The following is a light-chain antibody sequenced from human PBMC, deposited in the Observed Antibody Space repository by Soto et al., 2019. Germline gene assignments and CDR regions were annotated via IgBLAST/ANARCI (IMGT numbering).Light chain of an antibody. Sequence: EIVMTQSPATLSVSPGERATLSCRASQSVVTNLAWYRQKPGQAPRLLIFGASTRATGIPARFSGGGSGTEFTLTITSLPSEDFAVYYCQQYDIWPRTFGQGTKVEIK. J-gene: IGKJ1*01. V-gene: IGKV3-15*01. CDR1: QSVVTN. CDR2: GAS. CDR3: QQYDIWPRT.